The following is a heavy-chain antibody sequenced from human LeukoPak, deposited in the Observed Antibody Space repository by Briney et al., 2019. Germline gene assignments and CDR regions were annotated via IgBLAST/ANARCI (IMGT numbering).Heavy chain of an antibody. Sequence: SETRSLTCAVSGYSISGGYYGAWIRLPPGKGREWIGRIYHSGSTYYNPSPKSRVTISVDTSKNQFSLKLSSVTAADTAVYYCARATIFGVVITLDYWGQGTLVTVSS. CDR2: IYHSGST. J-gene: IGHJ4*02. D-gene: IGHD3-3*01. CDR1: GYSISGGYY. CDR3: ARATIFGVVITLDY. V-gene: IGHV4-38-2*01.